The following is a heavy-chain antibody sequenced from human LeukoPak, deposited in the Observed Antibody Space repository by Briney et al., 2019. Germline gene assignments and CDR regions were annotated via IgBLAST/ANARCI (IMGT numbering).Heavy chain of an antibody. V-gene: IGHV4-59*01. CDR2: INSSGGT. CDR1: GDSITRYY. Sequence: SETLSLTCTVSGDSITRYYWSWIRQPPGKGLEWIGYINSSGGTSYNPSLKSRVTISVDTSKNQFSLKLSSVTAADTAVYYCARSGGAVELWGQGTLVTVSS. CDR3: ARSGGAVEL. D-gene: IGHD1-7*01. J-gene: IGHJ4*02.